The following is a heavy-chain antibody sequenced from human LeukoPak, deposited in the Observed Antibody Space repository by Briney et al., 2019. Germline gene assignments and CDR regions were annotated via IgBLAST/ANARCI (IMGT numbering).Heavy chain of an antibody. V-gene: IGHV4-59*01. D-gene: IGHD3-10*01. CDR1: GGSISSYY. J-gene: IGHJ4*02. Sequence: SETLSLTCTVSGGSISSYYWSWIRQPPGKGLEWIGYIYYSGSTNYNPSLKSRVTISVDTSKNQFSLKLSSVTAADTAVYYCAGRRCGSGSYDYWGQGTLVTVSS. CDR3: AGRRCGSGSYDY. CDR2: IYYSGST.